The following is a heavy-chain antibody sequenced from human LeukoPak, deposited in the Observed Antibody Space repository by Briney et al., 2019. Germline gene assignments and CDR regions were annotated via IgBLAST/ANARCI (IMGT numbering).Heavy chain of an antibody. CDR1: GFTFSNYW. D-gene: IGHD6-19*01. CDR3: ARRTSIAVASTPAFDI. Sequence: PGGSLRLSCAASGFTFSNYWMHWVRQAPGKGLVWVSRINSDGSNTSYADSVKGRFTISRDNAKNTLYLQMNSLRAEDTAVYYCARRTSIAVASTPAFDIWGQGTMVTVSS. J-gene: IGHJ3*02. CDR2: INSDGSNT. V-gene: IGHV3-74*01.